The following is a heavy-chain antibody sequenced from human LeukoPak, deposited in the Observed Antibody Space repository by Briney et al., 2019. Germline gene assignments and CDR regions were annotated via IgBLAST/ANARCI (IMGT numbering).Heavy chain of an antibody. D-gene: IGHD3-10*01. CDR3: ASAFKYYYGSGSYDY. V-gene: IGHV1-18*01. J-gene: IGHJ4*02. CDR2: ISAYNGNT. CDR1: GYTFTSYG. Sequence: ASVKVSCKASGYTFTSYGISWVRQAPGQGLEWMGWISAYNGNTNYAQKLQGRVTMTTDTSTSTAYMELRSLRSDDTAVYYCASAFKYYYGSGSYDYWGQGTLVTVSS.